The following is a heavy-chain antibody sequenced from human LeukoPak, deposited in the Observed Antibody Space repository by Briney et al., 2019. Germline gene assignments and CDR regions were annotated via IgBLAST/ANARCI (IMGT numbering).Heavy chain of an antibody. CDR3: ARDGHFWCGYYTKVY. Sequence: ASVKVSCKASGYTFTGYYMHWVRQAPGQGLEWMGWINPNSGGTNYAQKFQGRVTMTRDTSISTAYMELSRLRSDDTAVYYCARDGHFWCGYYTKVYWGQGTLVTVSS. V-gene: IGHV1-2*02. D-gene: IGHD3-3*02. J-gene: IGHJ4*02. CDR2: INPNSGGT. CDR1: GYTFTGYY.